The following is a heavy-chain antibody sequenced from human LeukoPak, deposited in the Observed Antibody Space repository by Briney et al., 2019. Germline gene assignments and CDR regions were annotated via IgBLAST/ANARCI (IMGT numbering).Heavy chain of an antibody. CDR1: GYTFTSYH. D-gene: IGHD4-17*01. V-gene: IGHV1-46*01. J-gene: IGHJ4*02. CDR2: INPSGGST. CDR3: ARDLDYGAQSQGNY. Sequence: ASVKVSCKASGYTFTSYHMDWVRQAPGQGFEWMGIINPSGGSTSYAQKFQGRVTMTRDTSISTAYMELSRLRSDDTAVYYCARDLDYGAQSQGNYWGQGTLVTVSS.